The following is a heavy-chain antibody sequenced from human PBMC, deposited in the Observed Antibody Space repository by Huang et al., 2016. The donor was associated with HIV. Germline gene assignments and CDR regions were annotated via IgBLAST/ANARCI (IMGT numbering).Heavy chain of an antibody. CDR2: IIPICGTA. D-gene: IGHD3-22*01. CDR1: GGTFSSYA. V-gene: IGHV1-69*13. CDR3: ARARGYYDSSVSYYFDY. Sequence: QVQLVQSGAEVKKPGSSVKVSCKASGGTFSSYAISWVRQAPGQGLEWMGGIIPICGTANDAQNFQGRGTITADESTSTAYMELSSLRSEDTAVYYCARARGYYDSSVSYYFDYWGQGTLVTVSS. J-gene: IGHJ4*02.